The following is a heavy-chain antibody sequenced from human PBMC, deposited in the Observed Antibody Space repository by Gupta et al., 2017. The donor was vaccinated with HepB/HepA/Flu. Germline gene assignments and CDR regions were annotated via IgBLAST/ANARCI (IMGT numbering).Heavy chain of an antibody. Sequence: QVQLQQWGAGLLKPSETLSLTCAVYGGSFSGYYWSWIRQPPGKGLEWIGEINHSGSTNYNPALKSRVTISVDTSKKKFSLKLSSVTASDTAVYYCSCRDTGTRGVDYWGQGTLVTVSS. CDR3: SCRDTGTRGVDY. J-gene: IGHJ4*02. CDR1: GGSFSGYY. CDR2: INHSGST. D-gene: IGHD1-7*01. V-gene: IGHV4-34*01.